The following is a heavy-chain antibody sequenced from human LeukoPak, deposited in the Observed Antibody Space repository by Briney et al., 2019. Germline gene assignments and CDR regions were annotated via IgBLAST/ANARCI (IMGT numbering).Heavy chain of an antibody. D-gene: IGHD6-19*01. V-gene: IGHV3-23*01. J-gene: IGHJ4*02. CDR3: AKAYSGWYVFDY. CDR1: GFTFSRYS. Sequence: LSGGSLRLSCAASGFTFSRYSMNWVRQAPGKGLEWVSAISGSGGSTYYADSVKGRFTISRDNSKNTLYLQMNSLRAEDTAVYYCAKAYSGWYVFDYWGQGTLVTVSS. CDR2: ISGSGGST.